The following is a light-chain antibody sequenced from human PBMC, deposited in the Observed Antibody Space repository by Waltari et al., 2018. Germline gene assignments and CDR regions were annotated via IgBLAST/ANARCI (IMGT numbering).Light chain of an antibody. J-gene: IGLJ3*02. V-gene: IGLV2-11*01. CDR1: SNDVGGYNY. Sequence: QSALTQPRSVSGSPGQSVTISCTGTSNDVGGYNYVSWYQQHPDKAPKLIIYDINKQPSGVPDRFSGSKSGNTASLTISGLQAEDEADYYCCSYVGSNTYWVFGGGTKLTVL. CDR3: CSYVGSNTYWV. CDR2: DIN.